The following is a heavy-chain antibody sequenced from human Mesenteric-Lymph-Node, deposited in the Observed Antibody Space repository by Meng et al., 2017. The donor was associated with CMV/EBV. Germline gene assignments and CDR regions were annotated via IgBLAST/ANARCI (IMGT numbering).Heavy chain of an antibody. Sequence: GESLKISCAASGFTFNHYYMNWIRLVPGKGLEWVSYISHSGSTIKYADSVKGRFTISRDNAKNSLYLQMNSLRAEDTAVYYCARDRVRAGGSGSTPYYYYYYGMDVWGQGTTVTVSS. CDR1: GFTFNHYY. J-gene: IGHJ6*02. D-gene: IGHD3-10*01. CDR3: ARDRVRAGGSGSTPYYYYYYGMDV. CDR2: ISHSGSTI. V-gene: IGHV3-11*04.